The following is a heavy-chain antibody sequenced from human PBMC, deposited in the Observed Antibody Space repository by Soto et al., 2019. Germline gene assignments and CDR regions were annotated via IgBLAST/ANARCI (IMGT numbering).Heavy chain of an antibody. D-gene: IGHD6-19*01. CDR2: IYYSGST. Sequence: LSLTCTVSGGSVSSGSYYWSWIRQPPGKGLEWIGYIYYSGSTNYNPSLKSRVTISVDTSKNQFSLKLSSVTAADTAVYYCARIAVADSRSYYYGMDVWGQGTTVTVSS. J-gene: IGHJ6*02. V-gene: IGHV4-61*01. CDR1: GGSVSSGSYY. CDR3: ARIAVADSRSYYYGMDV.